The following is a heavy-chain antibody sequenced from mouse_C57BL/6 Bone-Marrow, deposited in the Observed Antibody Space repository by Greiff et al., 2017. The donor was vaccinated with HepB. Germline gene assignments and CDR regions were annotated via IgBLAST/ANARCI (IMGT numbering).Heavy chain of an antibody. Sequence: VKLMESGPELVKPGASVKISCKASGYAFSSSWMNWVKQRPGKGLEWIGRIYPGDGDTNYNGKFKGKATLTADKSSSTAYMQLSSLTSEDTAIYYCASGFPWFAYWGQGTLVTVSA. CDR3: ASGFPWFAY. CDR1: GYAFSSSW. CDR2: IYPGDGDT. V-gene: IGHV1-82*01. J-gene: IGHJ3*01.